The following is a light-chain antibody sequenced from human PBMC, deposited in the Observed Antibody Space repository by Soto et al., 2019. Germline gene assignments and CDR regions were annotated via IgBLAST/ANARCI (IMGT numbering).Light chain of an antibody. CDR2: GVN. J-gene: IGLJ2*01. Sequence: QSALTQPASVSGSPGQSITISCTGSNSDIGSYDFVSWYQQFPGKAPKLLIYGVNRRPSGVSYRFSGSKSGNTASLTISGLQPEDECHYYCSLCTTSDTLIFGGGTKVTVL. CDR1: NSDIGSYDF. CDR3: SLCTTSDTLI. V-gene: IGLV2-14*01.